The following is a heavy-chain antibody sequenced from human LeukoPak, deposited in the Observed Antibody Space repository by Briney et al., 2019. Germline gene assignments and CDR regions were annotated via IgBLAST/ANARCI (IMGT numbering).Heavy chain of an antibody. J-gene: IGHJ6*02. CDR2: IWYDGSNK. CDR1: GFTFRSHA. D-gene: IGHD3-3*01. Sequence: GGSLRLSCATSGFTFRSHAMHWVRQSPGKGLEWVAQIWYDGSNKYYADSVKGRFTISRDNSKNTLYLQMNSLRAEDTAVYYCARDLFPWSGYYTGEYYYYGMDVWGQGTTVTVSS. V-gene: IGHV3-30*04. CDR3: ARDLFPWSGYYTGEYYYYGMDV.